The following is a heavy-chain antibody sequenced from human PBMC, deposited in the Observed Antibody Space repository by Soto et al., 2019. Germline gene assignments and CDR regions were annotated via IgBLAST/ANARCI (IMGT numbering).Heavy chain of an antibody. V-gene: IGHV4-39*01. CDR3: ARAGRGFRDGYNINWFDP. Sequence: SETLSLTCTVSGGSISSSSYYWGWIRQPPGKGLEWIGSIYYSGSTYYNPSLKSRVTISVDTSKNQFSLKLSSVTAADTAVYYCARAGRGFRDGYNINWFDPWGQGTLVTVSS. D-gene: IGHD5-12*01. CDR1: GGSISSSSYY. J-gene: IGHJ5*02. CDR2: IYYSGST.